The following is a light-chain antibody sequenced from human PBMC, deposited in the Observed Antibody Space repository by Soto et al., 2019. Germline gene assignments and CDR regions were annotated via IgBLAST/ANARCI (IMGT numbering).Light chain of an antibody. Sequence: QSALTQPASVSGSPGQSITISCTGTSSDVGAYNFVSWYQHHPGRAPKLIIYEVTIRPSGVSNRFSGSKSGNTASLTISGLQAEDEAYYYCSSYTTSAPYVFGRGTKLTVL. V-gene: IGLV2-14*01. CDR3: SSYTTSAPYV. J-gene: IGLJ6*01. CDR2: EVT. CDR1: SSDVGAYNF.